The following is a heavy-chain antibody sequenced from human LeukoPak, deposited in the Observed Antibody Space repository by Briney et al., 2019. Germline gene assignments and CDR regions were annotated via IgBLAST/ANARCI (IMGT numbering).Heavy chain of an antibody. V-gene: IGHV3-23*01. Sequence: PGGSLRLSCAASGFTFSSYAMSWVRQAPGKGLEWVSAISGSGGSAYYADSVKGWFTISRDNSKNTLYLQMNSLRAEDTAVYYCASVMTTVTPFDYWGQGTLVTVSS. J-gene: IGHJ4*02. CDR2: ISGSGGSA. CDR3: ASVMTTVTPFDY. D-gene: IGHD4-17*01. CDR1: GFTFSSYA.